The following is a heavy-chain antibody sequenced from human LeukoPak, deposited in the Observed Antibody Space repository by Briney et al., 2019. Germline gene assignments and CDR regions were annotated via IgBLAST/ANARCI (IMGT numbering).Heavy chain of an antibody. CDR1: GFTVSSNY. D-gene: IGHD1-26*01. J-gene: IGHJ4*02. CDR3: ARAMGATGGHFDY. CDR2: ISSSGSTI. Sequence: GGSLRLSCAASGFTVSSNYMSWVRQAPGKGLEWVSYISSSGSTIYYADSVKGRFTISRDNAKNSLYLQMNSLRAEDTAVYYCARAMGATGGHFDYWGQGTLVTVSS. V-gene: IGHV3-11*01.